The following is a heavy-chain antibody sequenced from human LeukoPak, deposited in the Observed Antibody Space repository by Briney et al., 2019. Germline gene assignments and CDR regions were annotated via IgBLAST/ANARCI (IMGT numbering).Heavy chain of an antibody. Sequence: SETLSLTCTVSGGSISSYYWSWIRQPPGKGLEWIGYIYYSGSTNYNPSLKSRVTISVDTSKNQFSLKLSSVTAADTAVYYCARVEGVFGEFTFDYWDQGTLVTVSS. CDR2: IYYSGST. CDR3: ARVEGVFGEFTFDY. D-gene: IGHD3-10*01. CDR1: GGSISSYY. J-gene: IGHJ4*02. V-gene: IGHV4-59*01.